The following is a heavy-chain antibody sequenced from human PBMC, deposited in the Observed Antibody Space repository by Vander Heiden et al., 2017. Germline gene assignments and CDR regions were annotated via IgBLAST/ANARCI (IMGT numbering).Heavy chain of an antibody. Sequence: QVQLVQSGAEVKKPGASVKVSCKASGYTFTRYYMHWVRQDPGIGLEWMGIINPSGGSTSYAQKFQGRVTMTRDTSTSTVYMELSSLRSEDTAVYYCARAPPVRVAGEGGVDYWGQGTLVTVSS. V-gene: IGHV1-46*03. J-gene: IGHJ4*02. CDR3: ARAPPVRVAGEGGVDY. CDR1: GYTFTRYY. D-gene: IGHD6-19*01. CDR2: INPSGGST.